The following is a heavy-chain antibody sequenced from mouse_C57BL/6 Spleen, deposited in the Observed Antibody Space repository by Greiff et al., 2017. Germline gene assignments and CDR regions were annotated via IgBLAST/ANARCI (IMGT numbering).Heavy chain of an antibody. V-gene: IGHV1-69*01. D-gene: IGHD3-3*01. Sequence: QVQLQQPGAELVMPGASVKLSCKASGYTFTSYWMHWVKQRPGQGLEWIGEIDPSDSYTNYNQKFKGKSTLTVDKSSSTAYRQLSSLTSEDSAVYYCARGGGRDAMDYWGQGTSVTVSS. CDR3: ARGGGRDAMDY. J-gene: IGHJ4*01. CDR2: IDPSDSYT. CDR1: GYTFTSYW.